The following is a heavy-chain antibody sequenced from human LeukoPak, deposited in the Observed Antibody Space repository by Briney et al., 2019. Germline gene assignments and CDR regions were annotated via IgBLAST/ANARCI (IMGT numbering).Heavy chain of an antibody. D-gene: IGHD3-10*01. Sequence: SVKVSCKASGGTFSSYAISWVRQAPGQGLEWMGGIIPIFGTANYAQKFQGRVTITADESTSTAYMELSSLRSEDTAVYYCARDARYYYGSGARVDYWGQGTLVTVSS. CDR2: IIPIFGTA. J-gene: IGHJ4*02. V-gene: IGHV1-69*13. CDR1: GGTFSSYA. CDR3: ARDARYYYGSGARVDY.